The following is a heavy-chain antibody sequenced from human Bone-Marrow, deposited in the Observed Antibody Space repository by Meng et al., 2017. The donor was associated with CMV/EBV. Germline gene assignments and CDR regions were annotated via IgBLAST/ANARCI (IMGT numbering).Heavy chain of an antibody. CDR3: ASSGYSGYDWYFDY. J-gene: IGHJ4*02. V-gene: IGHV4-59*01. D-gene: IGHD5-12*01. CDR2: IYYSGST. Sequence: SDTLSLTCTVSGGSISSYYWSWIRQPPGKGLEWIGYIYYSGSTNYNPSLKSRVTISVDTSKNQFSLKLSSVTAADTAVYYCASSGYSGYDWYFDYWGQGTLVTVSS. CDR1: GGSISSYY.